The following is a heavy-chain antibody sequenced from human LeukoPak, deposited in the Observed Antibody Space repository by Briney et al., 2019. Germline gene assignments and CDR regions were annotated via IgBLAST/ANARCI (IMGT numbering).Heavy chain of an antibody. D-gene: IGHD6-13*01. CDR3: ARQRSSSWDLGAFDY. CDR2: IYYSGST. J-gene: IGHJ4*02. Sequence: SETLSLTCTVSGGSISSSSYYWGWIRQPPGKGLEWIGSIYYSGSTYYNPSLKSRVTISVDTSKNQFSLKLSSVTAADTAVYYCARQRSSSWDLGAFDYWGGRTLVTVSS. CDR1: GGSISSSSYY. V-gene: IGHV4-39*01.